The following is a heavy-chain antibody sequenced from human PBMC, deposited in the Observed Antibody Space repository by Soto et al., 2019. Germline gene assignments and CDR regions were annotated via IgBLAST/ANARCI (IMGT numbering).Heavy chain of an antibody. D-gene: IGHD5-18*01. Sequence: LRLSCAASGFTFSSYAMSWVRQAPGKGLEWVSAISGSGGSTYYADSVKGRFTISRDNSKNTLYLQMNSLRAEDTSVYYCAKEFEVGQLWSFDYWGQGTLVTVSS. J-gene: IGHJ4*02. CDR2: ISGSGGST. CDR3: AKEFEVGQLWSFDY. V-gene: IGHV3-23*01. CDR1: GFTFSSYA.